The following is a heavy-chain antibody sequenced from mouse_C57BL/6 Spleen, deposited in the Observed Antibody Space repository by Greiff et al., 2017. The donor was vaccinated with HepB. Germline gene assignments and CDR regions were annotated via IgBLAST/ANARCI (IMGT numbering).Heavy chain of an antibody. J-gene: IGHJ3*01. CDR3: ARGDYDYDSWFAY. CDR2: IYPGDGDT. V-gene: IGHV1-80*01. D-gene: IGHD2-4*01. CDR1: GYAFSSYW. Sequence: VQRVESGAELVKPGASVKISCKASGYAFSSYWMNWVKQRPGKGLEWIGQIYPGDGDTNYNGKFKGKATLTADKSSSTAYMQLSSLTSEDSAVYFCARGDYDYDSWFAYWGQGTLVTVSA.